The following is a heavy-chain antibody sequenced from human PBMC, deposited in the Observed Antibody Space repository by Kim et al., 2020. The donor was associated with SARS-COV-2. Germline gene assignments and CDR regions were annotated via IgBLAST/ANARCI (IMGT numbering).Heavy chain of an antibody. CDR3: AKELSGYGCSWYFLC. V-gene: IGHV3-33*06. CDR2: IWYDGSNK. J-gene: IGHJ4*02. D-gene: IGHD6-13*01. CDR1: GFTFSSYG. Sequence: GGSLRLSCAASGFTFSSYGMHWVRQVPGKGLEWVAVIWYDGSNKYYADSVKGRFTISRDNSKNTLYLQMNSLRAEDTAVYYCAKELSGYGCSWYFLCWSQGALVTVSA.